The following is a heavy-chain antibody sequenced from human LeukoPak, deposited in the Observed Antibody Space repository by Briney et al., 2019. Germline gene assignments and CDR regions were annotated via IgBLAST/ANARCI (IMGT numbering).Heavy chain of an antibody. D-gene: IGHD6-13*01. V-gene: IGHV4-4*07. J-gene: IGHJ4*02. Sequence: SETLSLTCTVSGGSISSYYGSWLRQPAGKGLEWIGRIYTSGSTNYNPSLKSRVTMSVDTSKNQFSLKLSSVTAADTAVYYCARALAAAGRYYFDYWGQGTLVTVSS. CDR3: ARALAAAGRYYFDY. CDR1: GGSISSYY. CDR2: IYTSGST.